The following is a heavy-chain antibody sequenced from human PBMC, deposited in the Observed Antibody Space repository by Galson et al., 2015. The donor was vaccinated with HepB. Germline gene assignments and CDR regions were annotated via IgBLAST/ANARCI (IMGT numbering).Heavy chain of an antibody. J-gene: IGHJ6*02. Sequence: SVKVSCKASGGTFSSYAMSWVRQAPGQGLEWMGRLVPLFGTPNYAQSFKGRVTISADTYTRTAYMELSRLRSDDTTVYYCTYGFNYDYYGMDVWGPGTPVTVSS. V-gene: IGHV1-69*06. CDR1: GGTFSSYA. D-gene: IGHD3-10*01. CDR3: TYGFNYDYYGMDV. CDR2: LVPLFGTP.